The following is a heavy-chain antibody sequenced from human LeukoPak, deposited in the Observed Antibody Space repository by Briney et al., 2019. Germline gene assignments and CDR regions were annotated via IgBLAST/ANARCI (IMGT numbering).Heavy chain of an antibody. J-gene: IGHJ5*02. Sequence: SETLSLTCTVSGGSISSYYWSWIRQPAGKGLEWIGRIYTSGSTNYNPSLKSRVTISVDTSKNQFSLKLSSVTAADTAVYYCARGGYSYGPAVLNWFDPWGQGTLVTVSS. D-gene: IGHD5-18*01. CDR1: GGSISSYY. V-gene: IGHV4-4*07. CDR3: ARGGYSYGPAVLNWFDP. CDR2: IYTSGST.